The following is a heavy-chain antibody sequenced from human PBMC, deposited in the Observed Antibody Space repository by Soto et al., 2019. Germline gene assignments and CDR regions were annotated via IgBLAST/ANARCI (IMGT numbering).Heavy chain of an antibody. CDR1: GFTFSNAW. Sequence: GGSLRLSCAASGFTFSNAWMSWVRQAPGKGLEWVGRIKSKTDGGTTDYAAPVKGRFTISRDDSKNTLYLQMNSLKTEDTAVYYCTTEGGEGGFYYYYYMDVWGKGTTVTVSS. CDR2: IKSKTDGGTT. D-gene: IGHD4-17*01. CDR3: TTEGGEGGFYYYYYMDV. J-gene: IGHJ6*03. V-gene: IGHV3-15*01.